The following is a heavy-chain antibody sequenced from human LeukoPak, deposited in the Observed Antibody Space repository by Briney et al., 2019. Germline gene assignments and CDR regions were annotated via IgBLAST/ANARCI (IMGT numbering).Heavy chain of an antibody. CDR1: GGTFNSYA. D-gene: IGHD4-17*01. J-gene: IGHJ4*02. Sequence: ASVKVSCKASGGTFNSYAISWVRQAPGQGLEWMGGIIPIFGTTNYARKFRGRVTLTADKSTRTAYMELSSLRSEDTAVYYCARYRNRPVTSLFDYWGQGTLVTVSS. CDR3: ARYRNRPVTSLFDY. CDR2: IIPIFGTT. V-gene: IGHV1-69*06.